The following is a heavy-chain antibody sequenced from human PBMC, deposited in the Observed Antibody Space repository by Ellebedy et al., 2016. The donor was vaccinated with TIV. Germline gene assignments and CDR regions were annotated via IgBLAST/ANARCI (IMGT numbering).Heavy chain of an antibody. D-gene: IGHD2-21*02. J-gene: IGHJ4*02. CDR1: EFTFSGSA. V-gene: IGHV3-73*01. CDR2: IRSKANNYAT. CDR3: VHIVVVTATGY. Sequence: PGGSLRLSCAASEFTFSGSAMHRVRQASGQGLEWVGRIRSKANNYATAYAASVKGRFTISRDDSKNTAYLKMNSLKTEDTAVYYCVHIVVVTATGYWGQGTLVTVSS.